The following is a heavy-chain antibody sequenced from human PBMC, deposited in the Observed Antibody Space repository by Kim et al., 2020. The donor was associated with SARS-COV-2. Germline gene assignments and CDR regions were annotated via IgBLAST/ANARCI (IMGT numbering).Heavy chain of an antibody. CDR2: ISYDGSNK. J-gene: IGHJ6*02. Sequence: GGSLRLSCAASGFTFSSYGMHWVRQAPGKGLEWVAVISYDGSNKYYADSVKGRFTISRDNSKNTLYLQMNSLRAEDTAVYYCARRFNYYGSGSYYPYYYGMDVWGQGTTVTVSS. D-gene: IGHD3-10*01. CDR3: ARRFNYYGSGSYYPYYYGMDV. V-gene: IGHV3-33*05. CDR1: GFTFSSYG.